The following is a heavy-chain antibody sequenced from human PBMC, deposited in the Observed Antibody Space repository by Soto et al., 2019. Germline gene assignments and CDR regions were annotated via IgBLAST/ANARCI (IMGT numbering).Heavy chain of an antibody. Sequence: PGGSLRLSCAASGFTFSSYWMSWVRQAPGKGLEWVANIKQDGSEKYYVDSVKGRFTIFRDNAKNSLYLQMNSLRAEDTAVYFCARDRYCITTSCYPLDFYYGMDVWGQGTTVTVSS. CDR2: IKQDGSEK. D-gene: IGHD2-2*01. V-gene: IGHV3-7*01. CDR1: GFTFSSYW. J-gene: IGHJ6*02. CDR3: ARDRYCITTSCYPLDFYYGMDV.